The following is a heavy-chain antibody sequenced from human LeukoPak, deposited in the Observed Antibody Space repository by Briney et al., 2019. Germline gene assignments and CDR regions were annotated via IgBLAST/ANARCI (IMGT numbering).Heavy chain of an antibody. Sequence: GGSLRLSCAASGFTFDDYTMHWVRQAPGKGLELVSLISWDGGSTYYADSVKGRFTISRDNSKNSLYLQMNSLRTEDTALYYCAKALQGGSYYENYFDYWGQGTLVTVSS. CDR1: GFTFDDYT. CDR2: ISWDGGST. D-gene: IGHD1-26*01. J-gene: IGHJ4*02. V-gene: IGHV3-43*01. CDR3: AKALQGGSYYENYFDY.